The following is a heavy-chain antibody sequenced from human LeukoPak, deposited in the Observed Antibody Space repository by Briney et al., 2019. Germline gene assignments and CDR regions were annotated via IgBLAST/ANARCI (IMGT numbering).Heavy chain of an antibody. CDR3: ARDNSVEDTAWWFDP. CDR2: INPSGGST. Sequence: ASVKVSCKPSGYTFTGHYMHWVRQAPGQGLEWMGIINPSGGSTSYAQKFQGRVTMTRDMSTSTDCMELSSLRSEDTAVYYCARDNSVEDTAWWFDPWGQGTLVTVSS. CDR1: GYTFTGHY. D-gene: IGHD4-23*01. J-gene: IGHJ5*02. V-gene: IGHV1-46*01.